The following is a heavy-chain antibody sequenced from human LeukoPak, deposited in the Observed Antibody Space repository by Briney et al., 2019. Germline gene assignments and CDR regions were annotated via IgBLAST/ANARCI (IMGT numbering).Heavy chain of an antibody. CDR2: ISGSGGST. CDR3: ARGFGPYYYDSTGYYNFDY. V-gene: IGHV3-23*01. Sequence: GGSLRLSCAASGFTFSSYGMSWVRQAPGKGLEWVSAISGSGGSTYYADSVKGRFTISRDNSKNTLYLQMNSLRAEDTALYYCARGFGPYYYDSTGYYNFDYWGQGTLVTVSS. D-gene: IGHD3-22*01. CDR1: GFTFSSYG. J-gene: IGHJ4*02.